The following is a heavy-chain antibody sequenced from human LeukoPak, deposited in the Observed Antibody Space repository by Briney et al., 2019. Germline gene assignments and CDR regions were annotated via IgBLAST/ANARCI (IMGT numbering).Heavy chain of an antibody. Sequence: SQTLSLTCAISGDSVSSNSVTWNWIRQSLSRGLEWLGRTYHRSTWYNDYAVSVRGRITVNPDTSKNQFSLHLNSVTPEDTAVYYCARRLTQYDCFDPWGQGILVTVSS. CDR3: ARRLTQYDCFDP. CDR1: GDSVSSNSVT. V-gene: IGHV6-1*01. CDR2: TYHRSTWYN. D-gene: IGHD2-2*01. J-gene: IGHJ5*02.